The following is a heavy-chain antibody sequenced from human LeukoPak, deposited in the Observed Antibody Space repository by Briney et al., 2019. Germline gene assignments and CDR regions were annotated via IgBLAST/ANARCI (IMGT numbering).Heavy chain of an antibody. CDR2: IYYSGNT. D-gene: IGHD3-10*01. Sequence: SETLSLTCTVSGVSISSSNSYWGWIRQPPGKGLEWIGSIYYSGNTYYNASLKSQVSISIDTSKNQFSLKLSSVTAADTAVYYCARVQYGSGPYYFDYWGQGTLVTVSS. J-gene: IGHJ4*02. CDR1: GVSISSSNSY. CDR3: ARVQYGSGPYYFDY. V-gene: IGHV4-39*07.